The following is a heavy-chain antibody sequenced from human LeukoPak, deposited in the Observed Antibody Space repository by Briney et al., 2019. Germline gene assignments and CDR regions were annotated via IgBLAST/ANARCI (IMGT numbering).Heavy chain of an antibody. D-gene: IGHD3-10*01. Sequence: GGSLRLSCAASGFTFDDYGMSWVRQAPGKGLEWVSGINWNGGSTTYADSVRGRFTISRDNAKNSLYLQKNSLRAEDTALYYCARRRVTVVRGVDITSYYFDYWGQGTLVTVSS. CDR3: ARRRVTVVRGVDITSYYFDY. J-gene: IGHJ4*02. V-gene: IGHV3-20*04. CDR1: GFTFDDYG. CDR2: INWNGGST.